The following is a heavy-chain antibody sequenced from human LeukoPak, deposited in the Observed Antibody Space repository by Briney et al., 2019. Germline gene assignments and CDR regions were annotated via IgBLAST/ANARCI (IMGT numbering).Heavy chain of an antibody. CDR3: ARDPYSGRYGDYYYYYMDV. Sequence: GGSLRLSCAASRFTFSSYSINWVRQAPGKGLEWVSSISSGSSHIFYEDSVKGRFTISRDNAQNSLYLQINSLRAEDTAVYYCARDPYSGRYGDYYYYYMDVWGKGTTVTISS. V-gene: IGHV3-21*01. J-gene: IGHJ6*03. D-gene: IGHD1-26*01. CDR2: ISSGSSHI. CDR1: RFTFSSYS.